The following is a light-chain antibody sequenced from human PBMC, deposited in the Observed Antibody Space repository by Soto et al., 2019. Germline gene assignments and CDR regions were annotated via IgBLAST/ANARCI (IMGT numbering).Light chain of an antibody. Sequence: EVVMTQSPATLSVSPGERATLSCRASQTVSRNLAWYQQRPGQAPRLLIYDVFTRAAGIPARFSGRGSGTEFTLTISSLQSVDFAVYYCQQYDNWPQTFGQGTKVDIK. CDR1: QTVSRN. V-gene: IGKV3-15*01. J-gene: IGKJ1*01. CDR3: QQYDNWPQT. CDR2: DVF.